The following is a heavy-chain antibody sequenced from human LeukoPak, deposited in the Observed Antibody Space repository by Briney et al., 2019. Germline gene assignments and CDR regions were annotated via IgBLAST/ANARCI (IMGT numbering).Heavy chain of an antibody. CDR2: IKSKTDGGTT. CDR3: TTVVGAGAFDI. Sequence: GGSLRLSCAASGFTFSSYSMNWVRQAPGKGLEWVGRIKSKTDGGTTDYAAPVKGRFTISRDDSKNTLYLQMNSLKTEDTAVYYCTTVVGAGAFDIWGQGTMVTVSS. J-gene: IGHJ3*02. CDR1: GFTFSSYS. D-gene: IGHD2-15*01. V-gene: IGHV3-15*01.